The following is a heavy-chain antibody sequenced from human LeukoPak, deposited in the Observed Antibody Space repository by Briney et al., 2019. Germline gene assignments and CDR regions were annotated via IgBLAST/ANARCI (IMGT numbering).Heavy chain of an antibody. CDR2: IYYSGST. D-gene: IGHD3-3*01. CDR3: ARQGDFWSGRAFDY. J-gene: IGHJ4*02. V-gene: IGHV4-39*01. CDR1: GGSISSSSYY. Sequence: SETLSLTCTVSGGSISSSSYYWGWIRQPPGKGLEWIGSIYYSGSTYYNPSLKSRVTISVDTSKNQFSLKLSSVTAADAAVYYCARQGDFWSGRAFDYWGQGTLVTVSS.